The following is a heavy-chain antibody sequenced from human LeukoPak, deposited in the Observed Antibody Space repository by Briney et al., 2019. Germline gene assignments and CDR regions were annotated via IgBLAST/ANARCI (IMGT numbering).Heavy chain of an antibody. CDR3: ARGQGTVTTH. V-gene: IGHV4-34*01. J-gene: IGHJ4*02. CDR1: GYY. CDR2: INHSGNA. Sequence: GYYWTWIRQPPGKGLEWIGEINHSGNANYNPSLKSRVTISLDMSENHFSLKLTSVTAADTAVYYCARGQGTVTTHWGQGALVTVSS. D-gene: IGHD4-17*01.